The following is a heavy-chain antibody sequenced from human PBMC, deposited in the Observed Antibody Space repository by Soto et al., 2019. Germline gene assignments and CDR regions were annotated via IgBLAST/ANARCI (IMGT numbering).Heavy chain of an antibody. CDR2: ISFDGSER. J-gene: IGHJ6*02. D-gene: IGHD1-26*01. CDR1: GLTFRDSG. Sequence: QVQLVESGGGVVQPGTSLRLSCVVSGLTFRDSGMHWVRQAPGKGLEWVAVISFDGSERHYRDSVKGRFSIARDNSRNTLYRQVNSLRGDDSAVYYCANGKGGVRYYYGMDVWGQGSTVTVSS. V-gene: IGHV3-30*18. CDR3: ANGKGGVRYYYGMDV.